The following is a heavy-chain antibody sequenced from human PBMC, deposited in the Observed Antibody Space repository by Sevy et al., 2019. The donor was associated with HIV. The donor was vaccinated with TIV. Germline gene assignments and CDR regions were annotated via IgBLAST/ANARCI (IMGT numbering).Heavy chain of an antibody. D-gene: IGHD6-13*01. CDR1: GFTFGDYC. CDR3: TRWKAAQSIFDY. Sequence: GGSLRLSCTASGFTFGDYCMSWVRQAPGKGLEWVAFLKSDVYGGTVDHAASVRGRFVISRDDSKTIAYLKMNDLKTEETGVYYCTRWKAAQSIFDYWGQGALVTVS. V-gene: IGHV3-49*04. CDR2: LKSDVYGGTV. J-gene: IGHJ4*02.